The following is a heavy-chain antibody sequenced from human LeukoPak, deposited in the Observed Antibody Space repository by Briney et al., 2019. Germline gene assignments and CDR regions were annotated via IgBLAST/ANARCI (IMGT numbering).Heavy chain of an antibody. CDR2: IIPIFGTA. CDR3: ARGDSEQPRSIDY. D-gene: IGHD6-13*01. V-gene: IGHV1-69*13. CDR1: GGTFSSYA. Sequence: SVKVSCKASGGTFSSYAISWVRQAPGQGLEWMGGIIPIFGTANYAQKFQGRVTITADESTSTVYMELSSLRSEDTAVYYCARGDSEQPRSIDYWGQGTLVTVSS. J-gene: IGHJ4*02.